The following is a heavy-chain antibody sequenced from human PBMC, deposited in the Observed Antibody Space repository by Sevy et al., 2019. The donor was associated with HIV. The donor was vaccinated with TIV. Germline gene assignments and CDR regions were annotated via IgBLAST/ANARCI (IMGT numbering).Heavy chain of an antibody. D-gene: IGHD3-22*01. CDR3: ARGVYYYDSSGYPTPFDY. J-gene: IGHJ4*02. CDR1: GYTFTSYA. CDR2: INAGNGNT. V-gene: IGHV1-3*01. Sequence: ASVKVSCKASGYTFTSYAMHWVRLAPGQRLEWMGWINAGNGNTKYSQKFQGRVTITRDTSASTAYMELSSLRSEDTAVYYCARGVYYYDSSGYPTPFDYWGQGTLVTVSS.